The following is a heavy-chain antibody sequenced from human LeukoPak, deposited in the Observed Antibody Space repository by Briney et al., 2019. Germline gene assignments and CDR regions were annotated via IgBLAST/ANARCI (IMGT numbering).Heavy chain of an antibody. Sequence: SETLSLTCAVSGGSISSSNWWSWVRQPPGKGLEWIGEIYHSGSTNYNPSLKSRVTISVDTSKNQFSLKLRSVTAADTAVYYCARQRDYYDSSGYDYFDYWGQGTLVTVSS. CDR2: IYHSGST. CDR1: GGSISSSNW. D-gene: IGHD3-22*01. V-gene: IGHV4-4*02. CDR3: ARQRDYYDSSGYDYFDY. J-gene: IGHJ4*02.